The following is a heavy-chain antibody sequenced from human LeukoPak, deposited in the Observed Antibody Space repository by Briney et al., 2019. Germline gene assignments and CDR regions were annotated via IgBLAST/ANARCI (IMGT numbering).Heavy chain of an antibody. J-gene: IGHJ4*02. CDR1: GFTFTTYS. D-gene: IGHD3-22*01. CDR3: AREHDSSGFDY. CDR2: ISSGSSAI. V-gene: IGHV3-21*01. Sequence: GGSLRLSCEASGFTFTTYSMTWVRQAPGKGLEWVSIISSGSSAIFSADALKGRFTISRDDAKNLLYLDMNSLRAEDTAVYYCAREHDSSGFDYWGQGTLVTVSS.